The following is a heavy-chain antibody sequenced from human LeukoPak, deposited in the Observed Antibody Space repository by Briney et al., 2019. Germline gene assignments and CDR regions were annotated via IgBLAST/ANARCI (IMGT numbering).Heavy chain of an antibody. CDR3: AKDVLIAPTVSGNTFYV. D-gene: IGHD1-1*01. Sequence: GGSLRLSCAASGYTFDDYAMNGVRHAPGRGVEWVSHISWDSSIIDFADSVKGRFTISRDNAKNSVYLDLSRLSAEDTDLYYCAKDVLIAPTVSGNTFYVWGQGTMVSVS. V-gene: IGHV3-9*01. CDR2: ISWDSSII. CDR1: GYTFDDYA. J-gene: IGHJ3*01.